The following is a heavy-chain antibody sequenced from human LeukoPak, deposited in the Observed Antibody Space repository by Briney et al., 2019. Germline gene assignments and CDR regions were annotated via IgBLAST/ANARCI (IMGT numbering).Heavy chain of an antibody. Sequence: ASVKVSCKASGYTFTSYYMHWVRQAPGQGLEWMGIINSSGGSTSYAQKFQGRVTMTRDTSTSTVYMELSSLRSEDTAVYYCARGGRVMKHGDYVYPGDYWGQGTLVTVSS. CDR2: INSSGGST. J-gene: IGHJ4*02. D-gene: IGHD4-17*01. V-gene: IGHV1-46*01. CDR3: ARGGRVMKHGDYVYPGDY. CDR1: GYTFTSYY.